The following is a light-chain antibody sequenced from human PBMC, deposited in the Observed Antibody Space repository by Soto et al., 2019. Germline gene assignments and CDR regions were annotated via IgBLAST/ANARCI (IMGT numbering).Light chain of an antibody. CDR2: GAS. CDR3: QQYGSSPLT. V-gene: IGKV3-20*01. J-gene: IGKJ4*01. Sequence: EIVLTQSPRTLSLSPGERATLSCRASQSVSSSYLAWYQQKPGHAPRLLIYGASSRATGIPDRFSGSGSGTDFTLTISRLEPEDFAVYYCQQYGSSPLTFGGGTKVEIK. CDR1: QSVSSSY.